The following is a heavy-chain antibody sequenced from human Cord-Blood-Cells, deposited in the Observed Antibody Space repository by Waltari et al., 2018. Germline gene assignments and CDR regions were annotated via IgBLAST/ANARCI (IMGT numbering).Heavy chain of an antibody. V-gene: IGHV3-30*04. Sequence: QVQLVESGGGVVQPGRSLRLSCAASGFTFSSYPMPWVRQAAGKGREWVAVISYDGSNKYYADSVKGRFTISRDNSKNTLYLQMNSLRAEDTAVYYCARESGDAFDIWGQGTMVTVSS. CDR2: ISYDGSNK. CDR1: GFTFSSYP. D-gene: IGHD7-27*01. J-gene: IGHJ3*02. CDR3: ARESGDAFDI.